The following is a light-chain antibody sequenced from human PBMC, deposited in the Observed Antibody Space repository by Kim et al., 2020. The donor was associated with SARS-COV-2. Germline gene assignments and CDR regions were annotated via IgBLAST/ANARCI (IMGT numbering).Light chain of an antibody. CDR2: GVS. V-gene: IGKV3-15*01. J-gene: IGKJ2*01. CDR3: HQYNDWPPGDT. Sequence: EIVMTQSPATLSVSPGERATLSCRASQSVSNNLAWYQLKPGQAPRLLIYGVSTRATGTPARFSASGSGTDFTLTVSSLQSEDFAVYYCHQYNDWPPGDTFGQGTKLEI. CDR1: QSVSNN.